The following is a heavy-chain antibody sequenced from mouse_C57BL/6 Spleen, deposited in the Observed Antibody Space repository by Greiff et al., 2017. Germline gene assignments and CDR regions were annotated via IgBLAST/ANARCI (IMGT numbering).Heavy chain of an antibody. D-gene: IGHD1-1*01. J-gene: IGHJ2*01. CDR2: IWSGGST. V-gene: IGHV2-2*01. CDR3: AREGSPTVYFDY. CDR1: GFSLTSYG. Sequence: VQLQQSGPGLVQPSQSLSITCTVSGFSLTSYGVHWVRQSPGKGLEWLGVIWSGGSTDYNAAFISRLSISKDNTSSQVFFKMNRLQADDTAIYYCAREGSPTVYFDYWGQGTTLTVSS.